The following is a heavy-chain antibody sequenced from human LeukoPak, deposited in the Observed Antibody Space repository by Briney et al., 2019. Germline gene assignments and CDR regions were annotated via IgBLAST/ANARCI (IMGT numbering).Heavy chain of an antibody. V-gene: IGHV3-64*01. D-gene: IGHD1-7*01. J-gene: IGHJ2*01. CDR3: ASSPPTGTTWYFDL. CDR1: GFTFSNYA. Sequence: GGSLRLSCAASGFTFSNYAMHWVRQAPGKGLEYVSAISSNGSSTYYANSVKGRFTISRDNSKNTLYLQMGSLRAEDMAVYYCASSPPTGTTWYFDLWGRGTLVTVSS. CDR2: ISSNGSST.